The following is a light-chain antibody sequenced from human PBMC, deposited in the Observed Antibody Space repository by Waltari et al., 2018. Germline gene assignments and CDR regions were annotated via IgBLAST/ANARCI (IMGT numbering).Light chain of an antibody. V-gene: IGKV4-1*01. CDR3: QQDYSTPAT. CDR1: QSVLYSSNNKNY. Sequence: DIVMTQSPDSLAVSLGDRATINCKSSQSVLYSSNNKNYLAWYQQKPGQPPKLLMYWASSRESGVPDRFSGSGYGTDFTLTISSRQAEDGAVYYGQQDYSTPATFGPGTKVDIK. CDR2: WAS. J-gene: IGKJ3*01.